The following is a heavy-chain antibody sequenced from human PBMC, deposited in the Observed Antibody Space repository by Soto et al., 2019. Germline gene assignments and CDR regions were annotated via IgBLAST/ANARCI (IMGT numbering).Heavy chain of an antibody. CDR1: GGTFSSYA. D-gene: IGHD7-27*01. J-gene: IGHJ3*02. CDR2: IIPIFGTA. Sequence: GASVKVSCKASGGTFSSYAISWVRQAPGQGLEWMGGIIPIFGTANYAQKFQGRVTITADESTSTAYMELSSLRSGDTAVYYCARDRRTGDDSFDIWGQGTMVTVSS. CDR3: ARDRRTGDDSFDI. V-gene: IGHV1-69*13.